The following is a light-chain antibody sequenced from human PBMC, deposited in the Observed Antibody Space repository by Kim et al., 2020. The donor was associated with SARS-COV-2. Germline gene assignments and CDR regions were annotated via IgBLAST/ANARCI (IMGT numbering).Light chain of an antibody. CDR2: GAS. CDR1: QCVDNN. J-gene: IGKJ1*01. CDR3: QQYHDYSWT. V-gene: IGKV3-15*01. Sequence: SAGETPTLSCRASQCVDNNLAWYQHKPGQPPSLLIFGASTRPTGTPDRFSGSGSGTEFTLSISSLQSEDFAVYYCQQYHDYSWTFGQGPKLEI.